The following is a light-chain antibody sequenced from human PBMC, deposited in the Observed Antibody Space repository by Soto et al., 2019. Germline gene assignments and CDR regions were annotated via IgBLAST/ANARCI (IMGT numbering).Light chain of an antibody. CDR1: SSDVGSYNL. Sequence: QSALTQPASVSGSPGQSITISCTGTSSDVGSYNLVSWYQQHPGKAPKLMIYEGSKRPSGVSNRFSGSKSGNTASLTISGLQAEDEADYYCCSYAGSSTYHVVFDGGTKVTVL. J-gene: IGLJ2*01. CDR2: EGS. CDR3: CSYAGSSTYHVV. V-gene: IGLV2-23*01.